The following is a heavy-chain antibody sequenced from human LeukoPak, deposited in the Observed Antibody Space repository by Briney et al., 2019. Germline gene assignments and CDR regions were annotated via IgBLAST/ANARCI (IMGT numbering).Heavy chain of an antibody. D-gene: IGHD1-26*01. CDR2: IYYSGST. CDR1: GGSISSSSYY. Sequence: SETLSLTCIVSGGSISSSSYYWGWIRQPPGKGLEWIGSIYYSGSTYYNPSLKSRVTISVDTSKNQFSLKLSPVTVADTAVYYCARQKWEQQGRDYYFNGLDVWGPGTTVTVSS. J-gene: IGHJ6*02. V-gene: IGHV4-39*07. CDR3: ARQKWEQQGRDYYFNGLDV.